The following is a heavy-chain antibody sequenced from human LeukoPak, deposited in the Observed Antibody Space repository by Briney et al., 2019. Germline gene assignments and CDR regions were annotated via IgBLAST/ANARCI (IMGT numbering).Heavy chain of an antibody. D-gene: IGHD3-3*01. CDR2: IYYSGST. Sequence: PSETLSLTCTVSGGSISSYYWSWIRQPPGKGLEWIGYIYYSGSTYYNPSLKSRVTISVDTSKNQFSLKLSSVTAADTAVYYCARLTIFGVAIDYWGQGTLVTVSS. J-gene: IGHJ4*02. CDR1: GGSISSYY. CDR3: ARLTIFGVAIDY. V-gene: IGHV4-59*08.